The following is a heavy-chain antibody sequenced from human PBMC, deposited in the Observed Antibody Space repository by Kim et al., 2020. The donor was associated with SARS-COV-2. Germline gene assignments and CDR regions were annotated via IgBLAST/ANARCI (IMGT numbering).Heavy chain of an antibody. V-gene: IGHV6-1*01. J-gene: IGHJ6*03. Sequence: KWYNAYAVSVKSPIIINPDASKNQFYLQLNSVTPEDTAVYYCARGFFIDVWGKGTTVTVSS. D-gene: IGHD3-3*01. CDR3: ARGFFIDV. CDR2: KWYN.